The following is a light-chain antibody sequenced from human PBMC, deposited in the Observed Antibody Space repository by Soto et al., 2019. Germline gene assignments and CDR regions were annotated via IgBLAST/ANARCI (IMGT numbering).Light chain of an antibody. J-gene: IGKJ5*01. V-gene: IGKV3-11*01. CDR1: QSVSSY. CDR3: RQPSNWPPSIT. CDR2: DAS. Sequence: EIVLTQTPATLSLSPGERATLSCRASQSVSSYLAWYQQSHGQAPRLIIYDASNRATGIPARFSGSGSGTDFPLTISSLEPEDFAVYYCRQPSNWPPSITFGQGTRLEIK.